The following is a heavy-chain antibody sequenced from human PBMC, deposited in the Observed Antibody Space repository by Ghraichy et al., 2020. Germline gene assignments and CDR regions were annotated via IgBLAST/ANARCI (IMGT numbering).Heavy chain of an antibody. CDR3: ATTLQFTMVRGVVY. Sequence: GGSLRLSCAASGFTFSSYAMSWVRQAPGKGLEWVSAISGSGGSTYYADSVKGRFTISRDNSKNTLYLQMNSLRAEDTAVYYCATTLQFTMVRGVVYWGQGTLVTVSS. D-gene: IGHD3-10*01. V-gene: IGHV3-23*01. J-gene: IGHJ4*02. CDR2: ISGSGGST. CDR1: GFTFSSYA.